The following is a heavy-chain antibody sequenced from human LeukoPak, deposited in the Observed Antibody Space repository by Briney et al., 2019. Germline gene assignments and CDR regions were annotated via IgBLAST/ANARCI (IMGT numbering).Heavy chain of an antibody. Sequence: GGSLRPSCAASGFTFSDYYMSWIRQAPGKGLEWVSYISSSGSTIYYADSVKGRFTISRDNAKNSLYLQMNSLRAEDTAVYYCARDPGGYEQARYYYYGMDVWGQGTTVTVSS. CDR3: ARDPGGYEQARYYYYGMDV. J-gene: IGHJ6*02. CDR2: ISSSGSTI. CDR1: GFTFSDYY. V-gene: IGHV3-11*01. D-gene: IGHD5-12*01.